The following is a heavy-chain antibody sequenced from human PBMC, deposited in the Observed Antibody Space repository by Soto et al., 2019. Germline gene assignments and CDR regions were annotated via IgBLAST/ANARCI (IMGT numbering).Heavy chain of an antibody. V-gene: IGHV1-18*04. J-gene: IGHJ4*02. D-gene: IGHD1-7*01. CDR3: ARERGSYNWNYKGLLDY. CDR1: GYTFTSYG. CDR2: ISAYNGNT. Sequence: GASVKVSCKSSGYTFTSYGISWLRQAPGQGLEWMGWISAYNGNTNYARKLQGRVTMTTDTSTSTAYMELRSLRSDDTAVYYCARERGSYNWNYKGLLDYWGQGTLVTVSS.